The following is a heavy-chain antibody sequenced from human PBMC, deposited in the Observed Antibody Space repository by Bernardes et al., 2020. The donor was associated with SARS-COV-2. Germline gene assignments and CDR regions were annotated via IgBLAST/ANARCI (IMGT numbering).Heavy chain of an antibody. D-gene: IGHD3-9*01. Sequence: GGSLRLSCVASGFTVSSNYMTWVRQAPGKGLEWVSLMYSGGNTYYADSVKGRFTISRDSSKNTLYLQMNSLRAEDTAVYYCARESDIQTYYYYYAMDVWGQGTTVTVSS. CDR2: MYSGGNT. CDR1: GFTVSSNY. CDR3: ARESDIQTYYYYYAMDV. V-gene: IGHV3-66*02. J-gene: IGHJ6*02.